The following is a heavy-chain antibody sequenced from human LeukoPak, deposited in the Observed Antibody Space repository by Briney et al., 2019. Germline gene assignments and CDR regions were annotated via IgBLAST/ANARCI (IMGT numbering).Heavy chain of an antibody. Sequence: GGSLRLSCAASGFTFSSYAMHWVRQAPGKGLEWVAVISYDGSNKYYADSVKGRFTISRDNSKNTLYLQMNSLRAEDTAVYYCARELGYCSSTSCAPFGYWGQGTLVTVSS. CDR3: ARELGYCSSTSCAPFGY. CDR1: GFTFSSYA. J-gene: IGHJ4*02. D-gene: IGHD2-2*01. CDR2: ISYDGSNK. V-gene: IGHV3-30-3*01.